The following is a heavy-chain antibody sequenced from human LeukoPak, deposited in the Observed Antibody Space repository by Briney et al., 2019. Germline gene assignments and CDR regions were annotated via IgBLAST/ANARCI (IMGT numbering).Heavy chain of an antibody. D-gene: IGHD3-22*01. V-gene: IGHV3-30-3*01. CDR1: GFTFSSYA. J-gene: IGHJ4*02. CDR3: ARDSGHDSSGYYLFDY. Sequence: AGGSLRLSCAASGFTFSSYAMHWVRQAPGKGLEWVAVISYDGSNKYYADSVKGRFTISRDNSKNTLYLQMNSLRAEDTAVYYCARDSGHDSSGYYLFDYWGQGTLVTVSS. CDR2: ISYDGSNK.